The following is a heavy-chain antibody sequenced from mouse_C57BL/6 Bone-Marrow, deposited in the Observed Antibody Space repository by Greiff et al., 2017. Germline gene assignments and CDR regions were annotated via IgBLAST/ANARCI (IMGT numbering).Heavy chain of an antibody. CDR3: TRSRIYYGNDN. Sequence: VQLQQSGAELVKPGASVKLSCTASGFTFTDYYIHWVKQRTEQGLEWIGRIDPEDGETKYAPKFQDKATITADTSSNTAYLHLSSLTSEDTDVYYCTRSRIYYGNDNWGQGTAHAVSS. D-gene: IGHD1-1*01. CDR2: IDPEDGET. CDR1: GFTFTDYY. J-gene: IGHJ2*01. V-gene: IGHV14-2*01.